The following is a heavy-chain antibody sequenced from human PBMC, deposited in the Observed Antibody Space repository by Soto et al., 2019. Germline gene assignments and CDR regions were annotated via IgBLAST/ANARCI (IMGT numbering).Heavy chain of an antibody. Sequence: GGSLRLSCAASGFSFSSYAMSWVRQAPGKGLEWVSTISGSDGKTFYADSVKGRFSISRENSKNTLYLQMNSLRADDTAVYYCARWSHLDYWGQGNRVTVSS. CDR1: GFSFSSYA. V-gene: IGHV3-23*01. D-gene: IGHD3-3*01. J-gene: IGHJ4*02. CDR2: ISGSDGKT. CDR3: ARWSHLDY.